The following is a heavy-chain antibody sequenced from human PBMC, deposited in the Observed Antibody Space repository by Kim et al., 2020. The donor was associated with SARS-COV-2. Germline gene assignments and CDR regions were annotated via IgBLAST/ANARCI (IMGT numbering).Heavy chain of an antibody. V-gene: IGHV3-9*01. CDR1: GFTFGDYA. J-gene: IGHJ4*02. CDR2: ISWNSGSI. Sequence: GGSLRLSCAASGFTFGDYAMHWVRQAPGKGLEWVSGISWNSGSIGYADSVKGRFTISRDNAKNSLYLQMNSLRAEDTALYYCAKDNVGYSSSWNFDYWGQGTLLTVSS. D-gene: IGHD6-13*01. CDR3: AKDNVGYSSSWNFDY.